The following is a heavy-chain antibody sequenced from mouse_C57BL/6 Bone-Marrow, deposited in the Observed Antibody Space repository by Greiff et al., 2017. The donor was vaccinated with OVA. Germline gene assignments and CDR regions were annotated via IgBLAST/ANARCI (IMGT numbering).Heavy chain of an antibody. J-gene: IGHJ2*01. CDR2: LRNKPNGSTT. Sequence: EVKLMESGGGLVQPGDSLSLSCAASGFTFTNYYMSWVRQPPGKALEWLAFLRNKPNGSTTEYSASVKGRFTISRDNSQSILNLQMKALRAEYSATYYCARYKGRVAVDYFDYWGQGTALTVSS. D-gene: IGHD1-1*01. CDR3: ARYKGRVAVDYFDY. V-gene: IGHV7-3*01. CDR1: GFTFTNYY.